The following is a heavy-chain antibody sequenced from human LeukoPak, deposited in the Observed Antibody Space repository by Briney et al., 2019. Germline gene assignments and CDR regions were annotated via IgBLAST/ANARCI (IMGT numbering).Heavy chain of an antibody. V-gene: IGHV3-23*01. CDR3: ARKGYCSSTSCYTGAFDI. CDR2: IIGSGGSI. Sequence: GGCLRLSCAASEFTSRPYAMSWVRQAPGKGLEWVSAIIGSGGSIYYADSVKGRFTISRDNSKNTLYLQMNSLRAEDTALYHCARKGYCSSTSCYTGAFDIWGQGTMVTVSS. J-gene: IGHJ3*02. CDR1: EFTSRPYA. D-gene: IGHD2-2*02.